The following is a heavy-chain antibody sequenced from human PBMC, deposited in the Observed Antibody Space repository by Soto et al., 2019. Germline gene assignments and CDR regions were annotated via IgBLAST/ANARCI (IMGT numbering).Heavy chain of an antibody. CDR3: VSGDGYFDN. V-gene: IGHV3-33*01. Sequence: QVQLVESGGGVVQPGRALRLSCAASGITFSNYGTHWVRQAPGKGLEWVAVIWYDGRDKYYADSVKGRFTISRDNSKTTLYLQMNSLTADDTAVYYCVSGDGYFDNWGQGTLVPVSS. CDR2: IWYDGRDK. D-gene: IGHD2-21*01. J-gene: IGHJ4*02. CDR1: GITFSNYG.